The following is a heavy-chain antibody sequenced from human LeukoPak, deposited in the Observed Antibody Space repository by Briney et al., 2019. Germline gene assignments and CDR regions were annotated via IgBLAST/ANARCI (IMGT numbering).Heavy chain of an antibody. CDR1: GGSISSYY. CDR3: ATGYDSSGYYHPDAFDI. D-gene: IGHD3-22*01. CDR2: IYYSGST. J-gene: IGHJ3*02. V-gene: IGHV4-59*08. Sequence: SETLSLTCTVSGGSISSYYWSWIRQPPGKGLEWIGYIYYSGSTNYNPSLKSRVTLSVDTSKNQFSLKLNSVSAADTAVYYCATGYDSSGYYHPDAFDIWGQGTMVTVSS.